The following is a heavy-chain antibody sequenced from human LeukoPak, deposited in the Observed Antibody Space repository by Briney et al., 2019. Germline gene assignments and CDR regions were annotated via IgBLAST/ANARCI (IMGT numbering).Heavy chain of an antibody. CDR2: IYYSGST. V-gene: IGHV4-31*03. CDR3: ARLPTTVVTPIWYFDL. CDR1: GGSISSGGYS. Sequence: SETLSLTCTVSGGSISSGGYSWSWIRQHPGKGLEWIGYIYYSGSTYYNPSLKSRVTISVDTSKNQFSLKLSSVTAADTAVYYCARLPTTVVTPIWYFDLWGRGTLVTVSP. D-gene: IGHD4-23*01. J-gene: IGHJ2*01.